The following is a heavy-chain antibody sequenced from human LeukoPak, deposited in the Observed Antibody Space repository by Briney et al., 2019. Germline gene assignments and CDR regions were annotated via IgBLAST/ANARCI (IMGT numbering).Heavy chain of an antibody. CDR3: AREGRLEWLYNNWFDP. CDR2: IIPIFGTA. Sequence: GASVKVSCKASGGTFSSYAISWVRQAPGQGLEWMGGIIPIFGTANYAQKFQGRVTITADKSTSTAYMELSSLRSEDTAVYYCAREGRLEWLYNNWFDPWGQGTLVTVSS. J-gene: IGHJ5*02. V-gene: IGHV1-69*06. CDR1: GGTFSSYA. D-gene: IGHD3-3*01.